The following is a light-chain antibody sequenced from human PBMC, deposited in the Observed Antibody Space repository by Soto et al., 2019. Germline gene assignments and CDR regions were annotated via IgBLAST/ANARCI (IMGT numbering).Light chain of an antibody. V-gene: IGLV2-14*01. CDR3: SSYTSSSTLV. J-gene: IGLJ2*01. CDR2: DVS. CDR1: SSDVGGYNC. Sequence: QSALTQPASVSGSPGQSITISCTGTSSDVGGYNCVSWYQQHPGKAPKLMIYDVSNRPSGVSNRFSGSKSGNTASLTISVLQAEDEADYYCSSYTSSSTLVFGGGTKVTVL.